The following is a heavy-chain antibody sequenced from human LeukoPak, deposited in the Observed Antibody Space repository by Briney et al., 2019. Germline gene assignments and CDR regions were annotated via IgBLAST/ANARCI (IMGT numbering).Heavy chain of an antibody. Sequence: AASVNVSCKASGYTFTSYGISWVRQAPGQGREWVGWISANNGDTDYAQKFQARVTMTTDTSTSTAYMELRSLRSDDTGVYYCARDEFGRIGVGVYWGQGTPVTVSA. CDR2: ISANNGDT. V-gene: IGHV1-18*01. CDR1: GYTFTSYG. J-gene: IGHJ4*02. CDR3: ARDEFGRIGVGVY. D-gene: IGHD1-26*01.